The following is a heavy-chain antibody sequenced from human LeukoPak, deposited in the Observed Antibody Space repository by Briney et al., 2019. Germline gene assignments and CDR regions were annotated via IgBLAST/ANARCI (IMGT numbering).Heavy chain of an antibody. Sequence: ASVKVSCKASGYTFTGYYMHWLRQAPGQGLEWMGWINPNSGGTNYAQKFQGRVTMTRDTSISTAYMELSRLRSDDTAVYYCARDYHGDIVVTFDYWGQGTLVTVSS. CDR1: GYTFTGYY. V-gene: IGHV1-2*02. D-gene: IGHD2-2*01. CDR2: INPNSGGT. CDR3: ARDYHGDIVVTFDY. J-gene: IGHJ4*02.